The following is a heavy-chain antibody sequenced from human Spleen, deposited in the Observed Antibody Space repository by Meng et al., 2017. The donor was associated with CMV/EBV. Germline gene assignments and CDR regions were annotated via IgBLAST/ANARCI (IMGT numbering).Heavy chain of an antibody. V-gene: IGHV1-69*04. CDR2: IIPILGIA. Sequence: SVKVSCKASGGTFSSYTISWVRQAPGQGLEWMGRIIPILGIANYAQKFQGRVTITEDKSTSTAYMELSSLRSEDTAVYYCAREITIFGVVPTYYFDYWGQGTLVTVSS. CDR3: AREITIFGVVPTYYFDY. D-gene: IGHD3-3*01. CDR1: GGTFSSYT. J-gene: IGHJ4*02.